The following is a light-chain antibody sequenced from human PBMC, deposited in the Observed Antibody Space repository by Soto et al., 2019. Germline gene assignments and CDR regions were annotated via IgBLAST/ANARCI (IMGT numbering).Light chain of an antibody. V-gene: IGLV2-8*01. Sequence: QSALTQPPSASGSPGQSVTISCTGTSSDVGGYNYVSWYQQHPGKAPKLMISEVSKRPSGVTDRFSGSKSGNTASLTVSGLQAEDEADYYCSSYAGSNNLVFGGGTKVTVL. CDR2: EVS. J-gene: IGLJ3*02. CDR3: SSYAGSNNLV. CDR1: SSDVGGYNY.